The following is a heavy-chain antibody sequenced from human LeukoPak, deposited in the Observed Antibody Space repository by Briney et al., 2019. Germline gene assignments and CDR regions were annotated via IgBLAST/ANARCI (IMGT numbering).Heavy chain of an antibody. CDR3: ARGPSYYYDSSGYPDY. CDR2: IYHSGST. Sequence: SETLSLTCAVSGYSISSGYYWGWIRQPPGKGLEWIGSIYHSGSTYYNPSLKSQVTISVDTSKNQFSLKLSSVTAADTAVYYCARGPSYYYDSSGYPDYWGQGTLVTVSS. V-gene: IGHV4-38-2*01. CDR1: GYSISSGYY. D-gene: IGHD3-22*01. J-gene: IGHJ4*02.